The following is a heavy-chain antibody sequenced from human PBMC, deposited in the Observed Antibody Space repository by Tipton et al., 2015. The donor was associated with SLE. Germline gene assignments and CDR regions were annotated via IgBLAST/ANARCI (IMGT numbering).Heavy chain of an antibody. V-gene: IGHV3-20*03. D-gene: IGHD2-2*02. CDR3: ARELAIYNGMDV. Sequence: WIRQPPGKGLEWVADINWSGDRAGYADSVKGRFTISRDNAKNSLYLQMNSLRAEDTALYYCARELAIYNGMDVWGQGSTVTVSS. J-gene: IGHJ6*02. CDR2: INWSGDRA.